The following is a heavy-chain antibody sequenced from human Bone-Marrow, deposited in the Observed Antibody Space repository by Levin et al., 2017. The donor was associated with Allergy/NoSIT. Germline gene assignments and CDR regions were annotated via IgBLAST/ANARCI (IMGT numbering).Heavy chain of an antibody. CDR1: GFTFSRYW. Sequence: GESLKISCVGSGFTFSRYWMHWVRQAPGKGLVWVARINSDGTSTICADSVKDRFTISRDNAKHTLYLQLDSLTAEDTAVYFCARVSNRGMDCGTTSCYRGSFDYWGQGTLVTV. J-gene: IGHJ4*02. CDR2: INSDGTST. D-gene: IGHD2-2*01. CDR3: ARVSNRGMDCGTTSCYRGSFDY. V-gene: IGHV3-74*01.